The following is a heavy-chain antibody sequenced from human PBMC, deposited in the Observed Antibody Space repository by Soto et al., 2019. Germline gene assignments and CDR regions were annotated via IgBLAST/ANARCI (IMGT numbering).Heavy chain of an antibody. CDR3: ARSAMGCSGGSCYLVRYYGMDV. D-gene: IGHD2-15*01. CDR2: IIPIFGTA. J-gene: IGHJ6*02. Sequence: SVKVSCKASGGTFSSYAISWVRQAPGQGLEWMGGIIPIFGTANYAQKFQGRVTITADESTSTAYMELSSLRSEDTAVYYCARSAMGCSGGSCYLVRYYGMDVWGQGTTVTVS. CDR1: GGTFSSYA. V-gene: IGHV1-69*13.